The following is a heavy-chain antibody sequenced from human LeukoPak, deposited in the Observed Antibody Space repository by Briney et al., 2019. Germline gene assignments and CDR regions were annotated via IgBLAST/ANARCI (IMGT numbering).Heavy chain of an antibody. CDR1: GGSFSGYY. V-gene: IGHV4-34*01. CDR3: ARDGSSSSWYPYYYYYYGMDV. CDR2: INHSGST. D-gene: IGHD6-13*01. J-gene: IGHJ6*02. Sequence: SETLSLTCAVYGGSFSGYYWSWIRQPPGKGLEWIGEINHSGSTNYNPSLKSRVTISVDTSKNQFSLKLSSVTAADTAVYYCARDGSSSSWYPYYYYYYGMDVWGQGTTVTVSS.